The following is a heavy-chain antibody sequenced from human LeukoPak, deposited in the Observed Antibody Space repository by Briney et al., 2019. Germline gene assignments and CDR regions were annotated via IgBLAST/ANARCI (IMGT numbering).Heavy chain of an antibody. J-gene: IGHJ4*02. CDR1: GYTFTGYY. D-gene: IGHD6-13*01. CDR3: ARVRHNRGYSSSWYPDY. V-gene: IGHV1-2*02. CDR2: INPNSGGT. Sequence: ASVKVSCKASGYTFTGYYMHWVRQAPGQVLEWMGWINPNSGGTNYAQKFQGRVTMTRDTSISTAYMELSRLRSDDTAVYYCARVRHNRGYSSSWYPDYWGQGTLVTVSS.